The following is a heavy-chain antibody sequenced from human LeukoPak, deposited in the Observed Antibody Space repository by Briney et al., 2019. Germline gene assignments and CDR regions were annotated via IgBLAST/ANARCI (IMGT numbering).Heavy chain of an antibody. V-gene: IGHV3-30*02. CDR2: IRYDGSNK. Sequence: QSGGSLRLSCAASGFTFSSYAMSWVRQAPGKGLEWVAFIRYDGSNKYYADSVKGRFTISRDNSKNTLYLQMNSLRAEDTAVYYCAKDYRPGSGSYYWGQGTLVTVSS. D-gene: IGHD3-10*01. CDR3: AKDYRPGSGSYY. J-gene: IGHJ4*02. CDR1: GFTFSSYA.